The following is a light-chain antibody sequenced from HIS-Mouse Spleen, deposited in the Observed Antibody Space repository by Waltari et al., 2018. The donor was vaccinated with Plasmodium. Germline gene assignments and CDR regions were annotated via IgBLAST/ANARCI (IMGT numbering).Light chain of an antibody. J-gene: IGKJ3*01. CDR1: QSVSSN. CDR3: QQYNNWSFT. V-gene: IGKV3-15*01. CDR2: GAS. Sequence: EIVMTQSPATLSVSPGERATLSCRASQSVSSNLAWYQQKPCQAPRLLIYGASTRDTGIPARFSGSGSGTEFTLTISSLQSEDFAVYYCQQYNNWSFTFGPGTKVDIK.